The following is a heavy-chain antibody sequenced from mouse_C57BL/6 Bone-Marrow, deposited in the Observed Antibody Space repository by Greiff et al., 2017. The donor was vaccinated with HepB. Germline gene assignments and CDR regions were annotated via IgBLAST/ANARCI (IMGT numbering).Heavy chain of an antibody. D-gene: IGHD2-12*01. CDR2: IDPENGDT. J-gene: IGHJ3*01. CDR3: TLYDRGFAY. CDR1: GFNIKDDY. Sequence: VQLQQSGAELVRPGASVKLSCTASGFNIKDDYMHWVKQRPEQGLEWIGWIDPENGDTEYASKFQGKATITADKSSNTAYLQLSSLTSEDTAVYYCTLYDRGFAYWGQGTLVTVSA. V-gene: IGHV14-4*01.